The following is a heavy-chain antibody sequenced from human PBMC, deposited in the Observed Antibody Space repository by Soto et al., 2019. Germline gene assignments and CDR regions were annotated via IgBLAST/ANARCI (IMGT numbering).Heavy chain of an antibody. V-gene: IGHV3-30*18. CDR3: AKDLRREWLSLGHFDL. Sequence: QVQLVESGGGVVQPGRSLRLSCAASGFTFSSYGMHWVRQAPGKGLEWVAVISYDGSNKYYADSVKGRFTISRDNSKNPLYLQMNSPKAEDTAVYYCAKDLRREWLSLGHFDLWGRGTLVTVSS. CDR2: ISYDGSNK. D-gene: IGHD3-3*01. CDR1: GFTFSSYG. J-gene: IGHJ2*01.